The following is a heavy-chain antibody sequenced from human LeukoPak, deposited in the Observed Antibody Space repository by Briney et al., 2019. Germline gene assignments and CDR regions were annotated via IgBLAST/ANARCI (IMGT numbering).Heavy chain of an antibody. V-gene: IGHV4-39*07. CDR1: GGSISSTSYY. CDR3: ARDNNYYGSGSYHDY. CDR2: IYYSGST. Sequence: SETLSLTCTVSGGSISSTSYYWGWIRQPPGKGLECIGTIYYSGSTYYNPSLKSRVTISVDTSKNQFYLKLSSVTAADTAVYYCARDNNYYGSGSYHDYWGQGTLVTVSS. J-gene: IGHJ4*02. D-gene: IGHD3-10*01.